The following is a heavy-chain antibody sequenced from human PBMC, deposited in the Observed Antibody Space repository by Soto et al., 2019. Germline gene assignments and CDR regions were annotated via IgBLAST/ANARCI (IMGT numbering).Heavy chain of an antibody. D-gene: IGHD3-3*01. Sequence: VASVKVSCKASGFTFTSSAVQWVRQARGERLEWIGWIVVGSGNTYYAQKFHERVTITRDMSTSTAYMDLSSLRSEDTAVYYCAYYESWSVLVLRGQGTLVTVSS. CDR2: IVVGSGNT. CDR1: GFTFTSSA. CDR3: AYYESWSVLVL. V-gene: IGHV1-58*01. J-gene: IGHJ4*02.